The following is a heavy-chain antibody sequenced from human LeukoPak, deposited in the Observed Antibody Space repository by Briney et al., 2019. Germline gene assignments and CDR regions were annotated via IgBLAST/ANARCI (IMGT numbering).Heavy chain of an antibody. CDR1: GFTFSNYA. Sequence: GGSLRLSCAASGFTFSNYAMHWVRQAPGKGLEWVAVISYDGTNKYCADSVKGRFTISRDNSMNTLFLQMNSLRAEDTAVYYCAGSPKYSSSWYEYFEHWGQGALVTVSS. CDR3: AGSPKYSSSWYEYFEH. J-gene: IGHJ1*01. CDR2: ISYDGTNK. D-gene: IGHD6-13*01. V-gene: IGHV3-30*01.